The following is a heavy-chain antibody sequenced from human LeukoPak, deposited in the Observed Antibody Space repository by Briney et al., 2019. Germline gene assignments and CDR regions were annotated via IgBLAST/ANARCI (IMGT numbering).Heavy chain of an antibody. V-gene: IGHV3-30-3*01. J-gene: IGHJ4*02. Sequence: GGSLRLSCAASGFTFSSYAMHWVRQAPGKGLEWVAVISYDGSNKYYADSVKGRFTISRDNSENTLYLQMNSLRAEDTAVHYCARDLDDYDTSGSPQGYWGQGTLVTVSS. D-gene: IGHD3-22*01. CDR1: GFTFSSYA. CDR2: ISYDGSNK. CDR3: ARDLDDYDTSGSPQGY.